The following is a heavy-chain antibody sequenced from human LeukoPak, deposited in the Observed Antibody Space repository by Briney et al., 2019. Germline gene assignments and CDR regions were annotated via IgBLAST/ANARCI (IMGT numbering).Heavy chain of an antibody. D-gene: IGHD3-9*01. Sequence: GGSLRLSCAASGFTFNSYAMIWVRQAAGKGLDWVSAISGSGGSTYYADSVKGRFTISRDNSKNTLYLQMNSLRAEDTAVYYCAKPHYDILTGYYTIFDYWGQGTLVTVSS. V-gene: IGHV3-23*01. J-gene: IGHJ4*02. CDR1: GFTFNSYA. CDR2: ISGSGGST. CDR3: AKPHYDILTGYYTIFDY.